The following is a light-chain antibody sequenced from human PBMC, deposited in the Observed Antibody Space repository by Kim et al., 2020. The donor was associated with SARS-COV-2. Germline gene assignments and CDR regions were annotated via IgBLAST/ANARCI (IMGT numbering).Light chain of an antibody. V-gene: IGLV1-47*01. J-gene: IGLJ1*01. Sequence: GQRDPVSCSGSASTIGRDSVSWYQHVPGTAPKLLIYRNVQRPSGVLDRFSGSKSGTSASLAISGLRSEDEAEYFCAAWDENLNGYVFGSGTKVTVL. CDR2: RNV. CDR3: AAWDENLNGYV. CDR1: ASTIGRDS.